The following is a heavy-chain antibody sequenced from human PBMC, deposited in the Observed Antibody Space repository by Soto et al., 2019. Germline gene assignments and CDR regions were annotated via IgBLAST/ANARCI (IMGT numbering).Heavy chain of an antibody. D-gene: IGHD6-19*01. Sequence: QVQLQESGPGVVKPSQTLSLTCTVSGVSISSGGYYWSWVRQHPGKGLEWIGYTYDNDSTYYNPSLKRRVTRAVDTSRSPISLKLSSVTAADTAVYYCARLNMAATDTYFDYWGQGTPVTSSA. CDR2: TYDNDST. CDR1: GVSISSGGYY. CDR3: ARLNMAATDTYFDY. V-gene: IGHV4-31*03. J-gene: IGHJ4*02.